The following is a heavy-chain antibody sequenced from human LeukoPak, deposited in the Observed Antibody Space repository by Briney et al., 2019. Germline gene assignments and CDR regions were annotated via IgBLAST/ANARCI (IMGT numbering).Heavy chain of an antibody. J-gene: IGHJ4*02. Sequence: GGSLRLSCAASGFTFSSYGMHWVRQAPGKGLEWVAFIRYDGSNKYYADSVKGRFTISRDNSKNTLYLQMNSLRAEDTAVYYCAKVHSSSWHDFDYWGQGTLVTVSS. CDR3: AKVHSSSWHDFDY. CDR1: GFTFSSYG. CDR2: IRYDGSNK. D-gene: IGHD6-13*01. V-gene: IGHV3-30*02.